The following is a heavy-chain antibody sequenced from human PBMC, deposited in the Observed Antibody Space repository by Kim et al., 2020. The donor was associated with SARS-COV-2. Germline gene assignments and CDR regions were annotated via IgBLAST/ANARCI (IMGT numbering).Heavy chain of an antibody. CDR3: ARCAREDYYGSGSYYGPIDY. J-gene: IGHJ4*02. D-gene: IGHD3-10*01. Sequence: GGSLRLSCAASGFTFSSYEMNWVRQAPGKGLEWVSYISSSGSTIYYADSVKGRFTISRDNAKNSLYLQMNSLRAEDTAVYYCARCAREDYYGSGSYYGPIDYWGQGTLVTVSS. CDR1: GFTFSSYE. CDR2: ISSSGSTI. V-gene: IGHV3-48*03.